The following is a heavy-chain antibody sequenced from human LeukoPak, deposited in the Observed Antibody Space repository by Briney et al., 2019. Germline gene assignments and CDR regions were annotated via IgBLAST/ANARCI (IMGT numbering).Heavy chain of an antibody. D-gene: IGHD1-14*01. J-gene: IGHJ3*02. CDR1: GYTFTGYY. CDR2: INPNSGGT. CDR3: ARDLVTENHAFDI. Sequence: GASVKVSCKASGYTFTGYYMHLVRQAAGQGLEWMGWINPNSGGTNYAQKFQGRVTMTRDTSISTAYMELSRLRSDDTAVYYCARDLVTENHAFDIWGQGTMVTVSS. V-gene: IGHV1-2*02.